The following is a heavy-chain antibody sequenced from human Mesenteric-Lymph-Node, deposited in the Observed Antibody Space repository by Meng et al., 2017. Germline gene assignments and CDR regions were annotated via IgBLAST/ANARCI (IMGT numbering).Heavy chain of an antibody. Sequence: GGPLRLSCAASGFTFSSYAMHWVRQAPGKGLEWVAVISYDGSNKYYADSVKGRFTISRDNSKNTPYLQMNSLRAEDTAVYYCARCGLWSSSWYYYYYYYGMDVWGQGTTVTVSS. D-gene: IGHD6-13*01. V-gene: IGHV3-30*04. CDR1: GFTFSSYA. CDR3: ARCGLWSSSWYYYYYYYGMDV. J-gene: IGHJ6*02. CDR2: ISYDGSNK.